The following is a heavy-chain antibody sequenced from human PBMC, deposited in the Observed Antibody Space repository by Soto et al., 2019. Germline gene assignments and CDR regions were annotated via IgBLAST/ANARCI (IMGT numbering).Heavy chain of an antibody. CDR3: AKDRWSTVSVFDY. V-gene: IGHV3-48*01. CDR1: GFTFSSYW. D-gene: IGHD4-17*01. CDR2: VSSGGSAT. Sequence: GGSLRLSCGASGFTFSSYWMHWVRQAPGKGLVWVSYVSSGGSATYCADSVKGRFTISRDNSKNTLYLQMNSLRAEDTAVHYCAKDRWSTVSVFDYWGNGSLVTVSS. J-gene: IGHJ4*01.